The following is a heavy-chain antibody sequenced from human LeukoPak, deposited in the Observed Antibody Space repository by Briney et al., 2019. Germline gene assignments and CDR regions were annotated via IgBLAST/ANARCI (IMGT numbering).Heavy chain of an antibody. CDR3: AREPPDGFLEWLPDAFDI. D-gene: IGHD3-3*01. V-gene: IGHV3-30*03. CDR1: GFTFSSYG. CDR2: ISYDGSNK. J-gene: IGHJ3*02. Sequence: GGSLRLSCAASGFTFSSYGMHWVRQAPGKGLEWVAVISYDGSNKYYADSVKGRFTISRDNAKNSLYLQMNSLRAEDTAVYYCAREPPDGFLEWLPDAFDIWGQGTMVTVSS.